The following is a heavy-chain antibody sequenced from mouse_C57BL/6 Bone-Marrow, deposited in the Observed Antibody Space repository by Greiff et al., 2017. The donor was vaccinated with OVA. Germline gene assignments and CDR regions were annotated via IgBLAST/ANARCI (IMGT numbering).Heavy chain of an antibody. V-gene: IGHV1-55*01. Sequence: QVHVKQPGAELVKPGASVKMSCKASGYTFTSYWITWVKQRPGQGLEWIGDIYPGSGSTNYNEKFKSKATLTVDTSSSTAYMQLSSLTSEDSAVYYCARYPYYSNFYAMDYWGQGTSVTVSS. CDR2: IYPGSGST. J-gene: IGHJ4*01. CDR1: GYTFTSYW. D-gene: IGHD2-5*01. CDR3: ARYPYYSNFYAMDY.